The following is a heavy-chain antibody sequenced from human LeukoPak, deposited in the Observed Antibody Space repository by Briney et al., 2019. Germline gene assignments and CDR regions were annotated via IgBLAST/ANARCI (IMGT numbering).Heavy chain of an antibody. Sequence: SETLSLTCTVSGGSISSYYWSWIRQPPGKGLEWIGYIYYGGSTNYNPSLKSRVTISVDTSKNQFSLKLSSVTAADTAVYYCAKGSKFFDYWGQGTLVTVSP. D-gene: IGHD3-10*01. CDR2: IYYGGST. CDR1: GGSISSYY. CDR3: AKGSKFFDY. V-gene: IGHV4-59*01. J-gene: IGHJ4*02.